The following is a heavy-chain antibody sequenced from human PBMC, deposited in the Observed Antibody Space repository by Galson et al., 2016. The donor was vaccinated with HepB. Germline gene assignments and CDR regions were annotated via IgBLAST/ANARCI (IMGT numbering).Heavy chain of an antibody. CDR3: ARDPVASSTWYYFDY. V-gene: IGHV3-30-3*01. CDR2: ISYDGTDK. Sequence: SLRLSCAASGIIFRSNDMHWVRQAPGKGLEWVAAISYDGTDKYYADSVKGRFTISRDNSKNTLFLQMNSLRAEDTAVYYCARDPVASSTWYYFDYWGQGTLVTVSS. CDR1: GIIFRSND. D-gene: IGHD4-11*01. J-gene: IGHJ4*02.